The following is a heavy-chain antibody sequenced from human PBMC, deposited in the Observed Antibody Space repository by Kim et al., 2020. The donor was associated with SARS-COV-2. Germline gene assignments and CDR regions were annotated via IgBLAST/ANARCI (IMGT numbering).Heavy chain of an antibody. CDR3: ARDHREWLQYTANWYFDL. CDR2: IYYSGST. J-gene: IGHJ2*01. CDR1: GGSISSYY. D-gene: IGHD3-3*01. V-gene: IGHV4-59*01. Sequence: SETLSLTCTVSGGSISSYYWSWIRQPPGKGLEWIGYIYYSGSTNYNPSLKSRVTISVDTSKNQFSLKLSSVTAADTAVYYCARDHREWLQYTANWYFDLWGRGPLVPVS.